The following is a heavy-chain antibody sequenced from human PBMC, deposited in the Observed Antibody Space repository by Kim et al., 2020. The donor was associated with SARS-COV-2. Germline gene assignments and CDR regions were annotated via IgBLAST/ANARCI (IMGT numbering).Heavy chain of an antibody. J-gene: IGHJ4*02. D-gene: IGHD6-19*01. Sequence: GGSLRLSCVASGFAFTSYAISWVRQTPGKGLEWVAVITGVGENINYLDSVKGRFTISRDNSRNTMYLQMNSLRAEDSARYYCANDSLHDSGWCWLYWGQGTLVTVSS. CDR2: ITGVGENI. CDR1: GFAFTSYA. CDR3: ANDSLHDSGWCWLY. V-gene: IGHV3-23*01.